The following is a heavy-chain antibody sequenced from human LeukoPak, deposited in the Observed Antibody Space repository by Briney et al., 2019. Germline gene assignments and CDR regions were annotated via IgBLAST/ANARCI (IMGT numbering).Heavy chain of an antibody. CDR1: GGFISSGYYY. J-gene: IGHJ4*02. Sequence: SETLSLTCSVSGGFISSGYYYWSWIRQPPGKGLEWLGSIYYSGSAYYNPSLKSRVIISVTSKQQFSLNLNSVTDADTAVYFCASDPDYGDFWGQGTLVAVPS. CDR2: IYYSGSA. CDR3: ASDPDYGDF. V-gene: IGHV4-30-4*01.